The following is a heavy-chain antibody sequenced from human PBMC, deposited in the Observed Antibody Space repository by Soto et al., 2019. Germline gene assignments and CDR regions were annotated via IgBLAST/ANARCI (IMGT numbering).Heavy chain of an antibody. CDR2: IKQDGSEK. CDR1: GFTFSSYW. D-gene: IGHD3-3*01. J-gene: IGHJ4*02. Sequence: EVQLVESGGGLVQPGGSLRLSCAASGFTFSSYWMSWVRQAPGKGLEWVANIKQDGSEKYYVDSVKGRFTISRDNAKNSLYLQMNSLRAEDTAVYYCAIEAYDFWSVYYMGFDYWGQGTLVTVSS. V-gene: IGHV3-7*03. CDR3: AIEAYDFWSVYYMGFDY.